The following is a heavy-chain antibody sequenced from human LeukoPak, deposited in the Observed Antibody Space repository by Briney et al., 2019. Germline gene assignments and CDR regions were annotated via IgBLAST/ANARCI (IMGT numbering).Heavy chain of an antibody. CDR3: ARVRSDYYGSGPVKVANYYFDY. D-gene: IGHD3-10*01. CDR2: IYYSGST. J-gene: IGHJ4*02. Sequence: SETLSLTCTVSGGSISSGGYYWSWIRQHPGKGLEWIGYIYYSGSTYYNPSLKSRVTISVDTSKNQFSLKLSSVTGADTAVYYCARVRSDYYGSGPVKVANYYFDYWGQGTLVTVSS. CDR1: GGSISSGGYY. V-gene: IGHV4-31*03.